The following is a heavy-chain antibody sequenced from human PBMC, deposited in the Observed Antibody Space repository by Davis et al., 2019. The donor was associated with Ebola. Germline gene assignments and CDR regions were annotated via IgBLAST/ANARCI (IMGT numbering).Heavy chain of an antibody. CDR2: IWYDGSNK. V-gene: IGHV3-33*01. J-gene: IGHJ4*02. CDR1: GFTFSSYG. Sequence: GESLKISCAASGFTFSSYGMHWVRQAPGKGLEWVAVIWYDGSNKYYADSVKGRFTISRDNSKNTLYLQMNSLGAEDTAVYYCARTGVPPAIGFYFDYWGQGTLVTVSS. CDR3: ARTGVPPAIGFYFDY. D-gene: IGHD2-2*02.